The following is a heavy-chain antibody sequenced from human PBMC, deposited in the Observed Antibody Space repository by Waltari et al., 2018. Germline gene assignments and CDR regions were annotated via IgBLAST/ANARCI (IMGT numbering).Heavy chain of an antibody. V-gene: IGHV4-59*11. Sequence: QVQLQESGPGVVKPSETLSLTCTVSSGSISSHHWAGVRQSPGKGLEGIGYAHYSGRTNYNPSRRDRVTIAVDTSKGQFSLRLTSVIPADTAVYFCARDRGGFTHFDWFLSIWGQGTLVTVSS. CDR3: ARDRGGFTHFDWFLSI. CDR1: SGSISSHH. J-gene: IGHJ3*02. D-gene: IGHD3-9*01. CDR2: AHYSGRT.